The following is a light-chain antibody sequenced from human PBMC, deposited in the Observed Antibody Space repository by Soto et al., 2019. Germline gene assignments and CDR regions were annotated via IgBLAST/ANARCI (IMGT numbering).Light chain of an antibody. CDR2: STN. CDR3: VLYMGSGIWV. CDR1: SGSVSTSYY. J-gene: IGLJ3*02. V-gene: IGLV8-61*01. Sequence: QAVVTQEPSFSVSPGRTVTLTRGLNSGSVSTSYYPSWYQQTPGQAPRTLIYSTNTRSSGVPDRFSGSILGNKAALTITGAQADDESNYYCVLYMGSGIWVFGGGTKLTVL.